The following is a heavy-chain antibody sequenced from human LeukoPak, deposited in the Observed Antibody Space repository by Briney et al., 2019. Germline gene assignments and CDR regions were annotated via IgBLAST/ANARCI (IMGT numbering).Heavy chain of an antibody. V-gene: IGHV3-21*01. J-gene: IGHJ6*02. CDR2: ISSSSSYI. CDR3: ARDPTPRYCSGGSCYTHYGMDG. CDR1: GFTFSSYT. Sequence: GGSLRLSCAASGFTFSSYTMTWVRQAPGKGLEWVSSISSSSSYIYYANSVKGRLTISRDNAKNSLYLQMNSLRAEDTAVYYCARDPTPRYCSGGSCYTHYGMDGGGQGPTVTVSS. D-gene: IGHD2-15*01.